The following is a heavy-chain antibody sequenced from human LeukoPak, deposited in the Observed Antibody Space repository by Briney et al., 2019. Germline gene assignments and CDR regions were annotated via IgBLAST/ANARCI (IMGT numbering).Heavy chain of an antibody. CDR1: GFTFSSYW. V-gene: IGHV3-74*01. CDR3: AREDTSDAFDI. D-gene: IGHD2-2*01. J-gene: IGHJ3*02. CDR2: INIDGSST. Sequence: GGSLRLSCAASGFTFSSYWMHWVRQAPGKGLVWVSRINIDGSSTSYADSVKGRFTISRDNSKNTLYLQMNSLRAEDTAVYYCAREDTSDAFDIWGQGTMVTVSS.